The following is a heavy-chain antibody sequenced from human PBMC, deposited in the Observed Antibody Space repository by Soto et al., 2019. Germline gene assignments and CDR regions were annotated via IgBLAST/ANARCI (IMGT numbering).Heavy chain of an antibody. V-gene: IGHV3-66*01. J-gene: IGHJ4*02. CDR3: AGGNSNGYFDY. D-gene: IGHD5-18*01. Sequence: GGSLSLSCEASGFTVGSNYMFWVRQAPGKGLECVSTIYSGGGTYYADPVKGRFTISRDNPKNTLYLQMNSLRAEDTAVYYCAGGNSNGYFDYWGQGTLVTVSS. CDR1: GFTVGSNY. CDR2: IYSGGGT.